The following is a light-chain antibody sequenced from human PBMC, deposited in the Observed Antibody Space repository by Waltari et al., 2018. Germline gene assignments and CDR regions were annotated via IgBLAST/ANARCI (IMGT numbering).Light chain of an antibody. V-gene: IGKV1-39*01. CDR1: QNINNH. J-gene: IGKJ1*01. CDR3: QQNAAGAPT. CDR2: SAS. Sequence: DTRIPQSPSPLSASVGARVTIRCRASQNINNHLHWYQQKPGKGPKLLIASASTLEDGVSSRFSGSGSGTDFTLTINNLQPEDLGTYYCQQNAAGAPTFGQGTKVEIK.